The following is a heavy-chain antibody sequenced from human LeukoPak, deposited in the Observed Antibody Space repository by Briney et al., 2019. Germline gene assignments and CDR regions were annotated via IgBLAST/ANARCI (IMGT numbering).Heavy chain of an antibody. CDR3: QKGPAGTDYYNDMDV. J-gene: IGHJ6*04. Sequence: PGGSLRLSCAASGFTFDDYAMHWVRQAPGKGLEWVSGISWNSGSIGYADSVKGRFTISRDNAKNSLYLQMNSLRAEDTALYYCQKGPAGTDYYNDMDVWGKGTTVTASS. V-gene: IGHV3-9*01. D-gene: IGHD6-13*01. CDR2: ISWNSGSI. CDR1: GFTFDDYA.